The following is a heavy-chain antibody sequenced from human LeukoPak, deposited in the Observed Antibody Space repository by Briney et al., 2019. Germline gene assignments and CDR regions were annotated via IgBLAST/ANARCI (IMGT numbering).Heavy chain of an antibody. J-gene: IGHJ4*02. V-gene: IGHV1-2*02. Sequence: ASVKVSCKASGYTFTNSYIHWVRQAPGQGLEWMGWINPNSGGTNYAQKFQGRVTMTRDTSISTAYMELSRLRSDDTAVYYCARDRAAHVTRTIFDYWGQGTLVTVSS. CDR2: INPNSGGT. CDR1: GYTFTNSY. CDR3: ARDRAAHVTRTIFDY. D-gene: IGHD4-23*01.